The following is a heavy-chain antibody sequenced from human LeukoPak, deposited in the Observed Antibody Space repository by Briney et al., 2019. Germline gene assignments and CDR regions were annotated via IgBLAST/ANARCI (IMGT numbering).Heavy chain of an antibody. Sequence: GGSLRLSCAASGFTVSSNYMSWVRQAPGKGLERVSAISGSGGSTYYADSVKGRFTISRDNSKNTLYLQMNSLRAEDTAVYYCAKLTGEYYYDSSGYPNWGQGTLVTVSS. D-gene: IGHD3-22*01. V-gene: IGHV3-23*01. CDR3: AKLTGEYYYDSSGYPN. J-gene: IGHJ4*02. CDR2: ISGSGGST. CDR1: GFTVSSNY.